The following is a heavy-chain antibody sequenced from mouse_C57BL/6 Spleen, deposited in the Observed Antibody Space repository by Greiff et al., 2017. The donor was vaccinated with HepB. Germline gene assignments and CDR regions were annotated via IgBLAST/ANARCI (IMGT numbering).Heavy chain of an antibody. J-gene: IGHJ4*01. V-gene: IGHV1-61*01. CDR3: ARSLDYYGSSHYAMDY. D-gene: IGHD1-1*01. CDR2: IYPSDSET. CDR1: GYTFTSYW. Sequence: VQLQQSGAELVRPGSSVKLSCKASGYTFTSYWMDWVKQRPGQGLEWIGNIYPSDSETHYNQKFKDKATLTVDKSSSTAYMQLSSLTSEDSAVYYCARSLDYYGSSHYAMDYWGQGTSVTVSS.